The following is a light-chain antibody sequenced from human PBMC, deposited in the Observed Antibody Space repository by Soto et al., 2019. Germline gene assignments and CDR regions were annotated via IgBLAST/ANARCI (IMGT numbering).Light chain of an antibody. CDR3: SSYTSSSTYV. V-gene: IGLV2-14*01. Sequence: QSALTQPASVSGSPGQSITISCTGTSSDVGIYDYVSWYQQHPGKGPKLIISEVSDRPSGVSNRFSGSKSGNTASLTISGLHAEDEADYYCSSYTSSSTYVFGTGTQLTVL. J-gene: IGLJ1*01. CDR1: SSDVGIYDY. CDR2: EVS.